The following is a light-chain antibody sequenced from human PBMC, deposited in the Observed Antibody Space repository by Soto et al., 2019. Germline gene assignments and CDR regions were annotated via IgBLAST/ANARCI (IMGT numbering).Light chain of an antibody. CDR2: KAS. CDR3: QQYYSYPWT. Sequence: DIQMTQSPSTLSASVGDRVAITCRASQSINNLLVWYQQKPGKAPKLLIYKASRLESGVPSRFSGSGSVTEFPLTISSLQPDDFATYYCQQYYSYPWTFGQGTKVEIK. J-gene: IGKJ1*01. V-gene: IGKV1-5*03. CDR1: QSINNL.